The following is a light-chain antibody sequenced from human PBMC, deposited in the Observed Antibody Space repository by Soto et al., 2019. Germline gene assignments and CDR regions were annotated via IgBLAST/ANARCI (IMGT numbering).Light chain of an antibody. J-gene: IGLJ1*01. CDR2: EVS. CDR1: SSDVDFYNF. V-gene: IGLV2-14*01. Sequence: QSALTQPASVSGSPGQSITISCTGTSSDVDFYNFVSWYQQHPGKAPKLMIYEVSNRSSGVSSRFSGSKSGNTASLTISGLRAEDEADYYCSSSTITSYVFGTGTKVT. CDR3: SSSTITSYV.